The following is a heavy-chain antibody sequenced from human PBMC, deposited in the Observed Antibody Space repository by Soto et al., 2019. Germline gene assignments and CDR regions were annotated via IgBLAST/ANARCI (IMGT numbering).Heavy chain of an antibody. CDR3: ARDKLTGLFDY. D-gene: IGHD2-8*02. Sequence: QVQLQQWGAGLLKPSETLSLTCAVYGGSFSGYYWTWIRQPPGTGLEWIGEINHSGSTNYNPSLKSRVTISVDTSKNQFSLKLISVTAADTAVYYCARDKLTGLFDYWGQGTLDTVSS. CDR2: INHSGST. V-gene: IGHV4-34*01. J-gene: IGHJ4*02. CDR1: GGSFSGYY.